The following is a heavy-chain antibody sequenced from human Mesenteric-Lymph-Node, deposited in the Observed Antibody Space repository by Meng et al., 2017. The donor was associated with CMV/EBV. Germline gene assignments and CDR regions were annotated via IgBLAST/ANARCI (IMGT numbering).Heavy chain of an antibody. Sequence: GGSLRLSCEASGFTFSDYYMSWIRQAPGKGLEWISYISHTGNTIYFADSLKGRFTVSRTNANNSLYLQMNSLRAEDTAVYYCARDWGFINYGGAFDIWGQGTMVTVSS. D-gene: IGHD3-10*01. V-gene: IGHV3-11*04. CDR2: ISHTGNTI. CDR1: GFTFSDYY. J-gene: IGHJ3*02. CDR3: ARDWGFINYGGAFDI.